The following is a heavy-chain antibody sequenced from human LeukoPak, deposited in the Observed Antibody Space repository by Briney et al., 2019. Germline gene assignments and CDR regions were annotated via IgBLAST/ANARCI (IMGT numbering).Heavy chain of an antibody. V-gene: IGHV4-39*07. CDR1: GGSISSSSYY. CDR3: ARRDTAMGRPFDY. Sequence: SETLSLTCTVSGGSISSSSYYWGWIRQPPGKGLEWIGTIYYSGSTYYNPSLKSRVTISIDTSKNQFSLRLSSVTAADTAVYYCARRDTAMGRPFDYWGQGTLVTVSS. D-gene: IGHD5-18*01. CDR2: IYYSGST. J-gene: IGHJ4*02.